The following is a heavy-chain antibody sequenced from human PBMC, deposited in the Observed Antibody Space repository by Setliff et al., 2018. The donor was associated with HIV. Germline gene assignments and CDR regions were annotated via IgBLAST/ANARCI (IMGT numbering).Heavy chain of an antibody. J-gene: IGHJ5*01. V-gene: IGHV4-39*07. CDR3: ARGGAVSADFDS. Sequence: SETLSLTCTLSGGSIRTGAYYWGWIRQPPGKGLEWIGSIYYDGRTFYKPSLKSRLTISVDTSKNQFSLSLNSVTAADTAVYFCARGGAVSADFDSWGQGTLVTVSS. CDR1: GGSIRTGAYY. CDR2: IYYDGRT. D-gene: IGHD3-16*01.